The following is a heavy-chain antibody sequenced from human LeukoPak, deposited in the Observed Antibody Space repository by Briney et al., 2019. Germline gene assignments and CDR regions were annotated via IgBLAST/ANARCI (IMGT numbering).Heavy chain of an antibody. D-gene: IGHD3-3*01. J-gene: IGHJ4*02. Sequence: GGPLRLSCAASGFTFSSYAMSWVRQAPGKGLEWVSVIIGSGGSTFYADSVKGRFTISRDNSKNTLYLQMNSLRAEDTAVYYCAKLTPLRFLEWLFPYYFDYWGQGTLVTVSS. V-gene: IGHV3-23*01. CDR1: GFTFSSYA. CDR2: IIGSGGST. CDR3: AKLTPLRFLEWLFPYYFDY.